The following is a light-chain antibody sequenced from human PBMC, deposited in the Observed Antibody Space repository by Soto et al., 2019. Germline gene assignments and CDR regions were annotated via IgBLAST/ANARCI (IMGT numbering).Light chain of an antibody. J-gene: IGKJ1*01. V-gene: IGKV4-1*01. Sequence: DIVMTQSPDSLAVSLGERATINCKSSQSVLYSSNNKNYLAWYQQKPGQPPKLLIYWASTRESRIPDRFSGSGSVTDFTLTISSLQAEDVAVYYCQQYYSTLWTFGQGTKVEIK. CDR1: QSVLYSSNNKNY. CDR2: WAS. CDR3: QQYYSTLWT.